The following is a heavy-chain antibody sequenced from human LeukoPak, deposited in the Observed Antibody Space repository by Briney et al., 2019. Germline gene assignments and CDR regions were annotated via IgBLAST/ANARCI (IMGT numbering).Heavy chain of an antibody. CDR2: IYSGGST. Sequence: PGGSLRLSWAASGFTVSSIYMSWVRQAPGKGLEWVSVIYSGGSTYYADSVKGRFTISRDNSKNTLYLQMNSLRAEDTAVYYCARDTFAVFWGQGTTVTVSS. V-gene: IGHV3-53*01. J-gene: IGHJ6*02. CDR3: ARDTFAVF. D-gene: IGHD5/OR15-5a*01. CDR1: GFTVSSIY.